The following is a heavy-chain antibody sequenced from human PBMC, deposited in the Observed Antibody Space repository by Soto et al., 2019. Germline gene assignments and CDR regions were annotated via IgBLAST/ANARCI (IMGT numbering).Heavy chain of an antibody. Sequence: NPGGSLRLSCAASGFTCSSAWMSWVRQAPGKGLEWVGRIKSKTDGGTTDDAAPVKGRFTISRDDSKNTLYLQMNSRKTEDTAVYYCTTVVGLRWYTYYFDYWGQGTLVTVSA. CDR1: GFTCSSAW. D-gene: IGHD4-17*01. CDR2: IKSKTDGGTT. CDR3: TTVVGLRWYTYYFDY. V-gene: IGHV3-15*01. J-gene: IGHJ4*02.